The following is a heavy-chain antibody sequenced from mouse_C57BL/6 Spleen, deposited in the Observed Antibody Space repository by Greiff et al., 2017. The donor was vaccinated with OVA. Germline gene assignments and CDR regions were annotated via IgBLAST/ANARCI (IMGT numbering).Heavy chain of an antibody. Sequence: VQLQQSGAELVRPGASVTLSCKASGYTFTDYEMHWVKQTPVHGLDWIGAIDPETGGTAYNQKFKGKAILTAYKSSSTAYMELRSLRSEDSAVYYCTRSRGDAMDYWGQGTSVTVSS. CDR1: GYTFTDYE. V-gene: IGHV1-15*01. CDR2: IDPETGGT. CDR3: TRSRGDAMDY. J-gene: IGHJ4*01.